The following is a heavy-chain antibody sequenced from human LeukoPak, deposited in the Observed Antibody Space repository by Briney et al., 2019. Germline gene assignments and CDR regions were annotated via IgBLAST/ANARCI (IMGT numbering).Heavy chain of an antibody. CDR3: ARHLSDITSSPNY. CDR1: GYSFPTYW. J-gene: IGHJ4*02. V-gene: IGHV5-51*01. CDR2: IYPRDSRT. Sequence: GESLKISCKSSGYSFPTYWIGWVRQMPGKGLEWMGVIYPRDSRTTYSPSFQDQVTISADKSISTAYLQWASLKASDTAMYYCARHLSDITSSPNYWGPGTLVTVSS. D-gene: IGHD2-2*01.